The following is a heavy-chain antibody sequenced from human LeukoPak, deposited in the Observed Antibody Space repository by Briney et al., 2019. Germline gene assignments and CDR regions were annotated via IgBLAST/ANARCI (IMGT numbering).Heavy chain of an antibody. CDR2: IYYSGST. Sequence: PSETLSLTCTVSGGSISSSSYYWGWIRQPPGKGLEWIGSIYYSGSTYYNPSLKSRVTISVDTSKNQFSLKLSSVTAADTAVYYCAIFPLLWFGELTLYYGVDVWGQGTTVTVSS. J-gene: IGHJ6*02. CDR1: GGSISSSSYY. D-gene: IGHD3-10*01. V-gene: IGHV4-39*01. CDR3: AIFPLLWFGELTLYYGVDV.